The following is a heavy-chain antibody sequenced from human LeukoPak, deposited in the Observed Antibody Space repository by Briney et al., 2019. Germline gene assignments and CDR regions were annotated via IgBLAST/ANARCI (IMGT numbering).Heavy chain of an antibody. D-gene: IGHD3-10*01. V-gene: IGHV3-23*01. CDR1: GFTFSSYA. CDR3: AKDYYGSGSSGTFDY. Sequence: GGSLRLSCAASGFTFSSYAMSWVRQAPGKGLEWVSAVSGNGGSTYYADSVKGRFTISRDNSKNTLYLQMNSLRAEDTAVYYCAKDYYGSGSSGTFDYWGQGTPVTVSS. J-gene: IGHJ4*02. CDR2: VSGNGGST.